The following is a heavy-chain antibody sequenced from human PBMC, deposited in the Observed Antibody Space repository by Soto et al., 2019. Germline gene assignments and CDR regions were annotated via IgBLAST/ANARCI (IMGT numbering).Heavy chain of an antibody. Sequence: PSETLSITCTVSGGSISSGGYYWSWISQQPGKSQEWIGYIYYSGSTYYNPSLKSRVTISVDTSKKQFSLKLSSVTAADTAMYYCARVCGGDCHYGMDVWGQGTTVTVSS. CDR2: IYYSGST. CDR3: ARVCGGDCHYGMDV. V-gene: IGHV4-31*02. D-gene: IGHD2-21*02. J-gene: IGHJ6*02. CDR1: GGSISSGGYY.